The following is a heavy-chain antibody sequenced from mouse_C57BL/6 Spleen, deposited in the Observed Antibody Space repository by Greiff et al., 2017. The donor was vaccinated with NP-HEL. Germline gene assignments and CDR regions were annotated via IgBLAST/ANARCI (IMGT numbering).Heavy chain of an antibody. Sequence: EVHLVESGGDLVKPGGSLKLSCAASGFTFSSYGMSWVRQTPDKRLEWVATISSGGSYTYYPDSVKGRFTISRDNAKNTLYLQMSSLKSEDTAMYYCARQADYYGDLDYWGQGTTLTVSS. CDR3: ARQADYYGDLDY. J-gene: IGHJ2*01. D-gene: IGHD1-1*01. CDR2: ISSGGSYT. V-gene: IGHV5-6*01. CDR1: GFTFSSYG.